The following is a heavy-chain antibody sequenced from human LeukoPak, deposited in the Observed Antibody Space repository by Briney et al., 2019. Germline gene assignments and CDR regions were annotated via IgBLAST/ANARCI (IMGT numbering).Heavy chain of an antibody. J-gene: IGHJ4*02. D-gene: IGHD3-22*01. V-gene: IGHV1-8*01. CDR1: GYTFTSYD. Sequence: ASVKVSCKASGYTFTSYDINWVRQATGQGLEWMGWMNPNSGNTGYAQKFQGRVTMTRNTSISTAYMELSRLRSDDTAVYYCARPLYYYDSSGYYPLGYWGQGTLVTVSS. CDR2: MNPNSGNT. CDR3: ARPLYYYDSSGYYPLGY.